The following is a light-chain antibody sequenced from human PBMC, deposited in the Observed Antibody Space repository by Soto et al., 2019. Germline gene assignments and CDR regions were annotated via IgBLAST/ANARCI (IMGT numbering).Light chain of an antibody. CDR3: SSYASSGTL. J-gene: IGLJ2*01. CDR2: EGS. CDR1: SSDVGSYNL. V-gene: IGLV2-23*01. Sequence: QAVVTQPASVSGSPGQSITISCTGTSSDVGSYNLVSWYQQHPGKAPKLLIYEGSKRPSGVSNRFSGPKSGNTASLTISGLQAEDEADYHCSSYASSGTLFGGGTKVTVL.